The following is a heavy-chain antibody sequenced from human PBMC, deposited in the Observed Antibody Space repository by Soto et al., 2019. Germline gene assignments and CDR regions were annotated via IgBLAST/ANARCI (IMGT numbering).Heavy chain of an antibody. CDR2: IYHSGST. CDR1: GYSISSGYY. J-gene: IGHJ3*02. V-gene: IGHV4-38-2*01. CDR3: ARTGILDAFDI. Sequence: SETLSLTCAVSGYSISSGYYWGCIRQPPGKGLEWIGSIYHSGSTYYNPSLKSRVTISVDTSKNQFSLKLSSVTAADTAVYYCARTGILDAFDIWGQGTMVTVSS.